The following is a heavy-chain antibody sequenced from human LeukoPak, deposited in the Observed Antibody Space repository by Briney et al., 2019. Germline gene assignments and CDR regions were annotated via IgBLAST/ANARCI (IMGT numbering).Heavy chain of an antibody. Sequence: PSETLSLTCTVSGGSISSSSYYWGWIRQPPGKGLEWIGSIYYSGSTYYNPSLKSRVTISVDTSKNQFSLKLSSVTAADTAVYYCANLYSSSWYRADWGQGTLVTVSS. CDR2: IYYSGST. V-gene: IGHV4-39*07. J-gene: IGHJ4*02. D-gene: IGHD6-13*01. CDR3: ANLYSSSWYRAD. CDR1: GGSISSSSYY.